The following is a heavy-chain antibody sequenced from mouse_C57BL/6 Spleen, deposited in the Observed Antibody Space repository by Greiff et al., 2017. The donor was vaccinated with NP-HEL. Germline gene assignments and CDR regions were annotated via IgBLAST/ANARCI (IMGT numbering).Heavy chain of an antibody. CDR1: GYTFTDYY. CDR3: ARSLYYGSSGGYYFDY. CDR2: IYPGSGNT. D-gene: IGHD1-1*01. V-gene: IGHV1-76*01. J-gene: IGHJ2*01. Sequence: VQLQQSGAELVRPGASVKLSCKASGYTFTDYYINWVKQRPGQGLEWIARIYPGSGNTYYNEKFEGKATLTAEKSSSTAYMQLSSLTSEDSAVYFCARSLYYGSSGGYYFDYWGQGTTLTVSS.